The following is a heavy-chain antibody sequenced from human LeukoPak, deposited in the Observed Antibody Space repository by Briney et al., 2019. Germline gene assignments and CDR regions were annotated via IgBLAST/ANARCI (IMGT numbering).Heavy chain of an antibody. D-gene: IGHD3-3*01. CDR2: IYYSGST. V-gene: IGHV4-59*01. CDR1: GGSISSYY. Sequence: SETLSLTCTVSGGSISSYYWSWIRQPPGKGLEWIGYIYYSGSTNYNPSLKSRVTISVDTSKNQFSLKLSSVTAADTAVYYCARARSDFWSGYPHSYYYMDVWGKGTMVTVSS. CDR3: ARARSDFWSGYPHSYYYMDV. J-gene: IGHJ6*03.